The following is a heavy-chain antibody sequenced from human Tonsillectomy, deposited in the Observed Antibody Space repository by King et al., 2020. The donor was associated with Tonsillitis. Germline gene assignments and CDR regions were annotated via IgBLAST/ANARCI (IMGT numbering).Heavy chain of an antibody. Sequence: VQLQQSGPGLVKPSQTLSLTCAISGDSVSSNSAAWNWIRQSPSRGLEWLGGTYYRSKWYNDYAVSVKSRITINPDTSKNQFSLQLNSVTPEDTAVYYCARVQEPDSYGSGSSFDYWGQGTLVTVSS. V-gene: IGHV6-1*01. CDR2: TYYRSKWYN. CDR3: ARVQEPDSYGSGSSFDY. J-gene: IGHJ4*02. CDR1: GDSVSSNSAA. D-gene: IGHD3-10*01.